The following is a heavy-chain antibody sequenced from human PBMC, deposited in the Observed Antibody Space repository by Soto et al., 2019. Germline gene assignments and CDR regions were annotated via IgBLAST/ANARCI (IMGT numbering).Heavy chain of an antibody. D-gene: IGHD1-7*01. CDR3: ARDELPTYYYGMDV. J-gene: IGHJ6*02. CDR1: GYIFTGYH. CDR2: INPNSGGT. Sequence: WASVKVSCKASGYIFTGYHMHWVRQAPGQGLEWMGWINPNSGGTKYAQKFQGRVTMTRDTSISTAYMELSSLRSDDTAVYYCARDELPTYYYGMDVWGQGTTVTVSS. V-gene: IGHV1-2*02.